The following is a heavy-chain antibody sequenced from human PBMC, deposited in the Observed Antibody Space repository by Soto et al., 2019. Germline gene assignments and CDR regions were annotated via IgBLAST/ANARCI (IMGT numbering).Heavy chain of an antibody. J-gene: IGHJ5*02. CDR2: IYFTGST. Sequence: SETLSLTCTVSGGAVSSGTYYWSWIRQPPGKGLEWIGHIYFTGSTNYNPSLKSRVTMSLDTSRNQFSLKLSSVTVADTAVYYCTRGPPRVQWFDPWGLGTLVTVSS. CDR3: TRGPPRVQWFDP. CDR1: GGAVSSGTYY. V-gene: IGHV4-61*01.